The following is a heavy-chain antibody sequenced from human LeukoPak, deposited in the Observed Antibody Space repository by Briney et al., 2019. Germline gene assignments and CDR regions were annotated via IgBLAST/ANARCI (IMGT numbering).Heavy chain of an antibody. D-gene: IGHD6-19*01. CDR1: GFAFSGYE. Sequence: GGSLRLSCAASGFAFSGYEMYWVRQAPGKGLEWISYISDTGGAIHYADSVRGRFTISRDNAENSLYLQMNSLRAEDTAVYYCAKDTSGWSLTWGQGTLVTVSS. V-gene: IGHV3-48*03. J-gene: IGHJ5*02. CDR3: AKDTSGWSLT. CDR2: ISDTGGAI.